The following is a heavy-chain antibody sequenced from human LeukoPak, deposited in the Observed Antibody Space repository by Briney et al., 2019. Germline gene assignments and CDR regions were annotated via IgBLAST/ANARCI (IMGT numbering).Heavy chain of an antibody. CDR2: FYYSGST. J-gene: IGHJ3*02. CDR1: GASISSSTYY. D-gene: IGHD3-10*01. CDR3: ARELLLWFGELGAFDI. Sequence: NPSEALSLTCSVSGASISSSTYYWGWIRQPPGKGLEWIANFYYSGSTHYSPSLKSRVTISVDTSKNQFSLKLSSVTAADTAVYYCARELLLWFGELGAFDIWGQGTMVTVSS. V-gene: IGHV4-39*07.